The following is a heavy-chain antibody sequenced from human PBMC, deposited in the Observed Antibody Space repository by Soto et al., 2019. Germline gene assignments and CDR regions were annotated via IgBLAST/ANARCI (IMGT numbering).Heavy chain of an antibody. Sequence: QVQLVQSGAEVKKPGSSVKVSCKASGGTFSSYTISWVRQAPGQGLEWMGGIIPILGIANYAQKFQGRVTISAKKATRTAYMEPRGLRSEDTAVCYCARGQFYYGWGAVLGYLWQGTLVTVSS. CDR3: ARGQFYYGWGAVLGY. D-gene: IGHD3-10*01. CDR2: IIPILGIA. CDR1: GGTFSSYT. J-gene: IGHJ4*02. V-gene: IGHV1-69*02.